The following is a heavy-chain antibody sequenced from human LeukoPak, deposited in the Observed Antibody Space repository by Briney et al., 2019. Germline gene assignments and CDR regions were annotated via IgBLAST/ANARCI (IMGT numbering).Heavy chain of an antibody. V-gene: IGHV3-7*04. CDR3: ARGRRLGLNTYYFDK. D-gene: IGHD6-19*01. CDR1: RFTFSNYW. Sequence: PGGLLRLSCAASRFTFSNYWMSWVRQAPGKGLEWVANIKEDGSEKYYVDSVKGRFTISRDNAKKSLHLQMNSLRAEDTAVYYCARGRRLGLNTYYFDKGGQGPRDTVSS. CDR2: IKEDGSEK. J-gene: IGHJ4*02.